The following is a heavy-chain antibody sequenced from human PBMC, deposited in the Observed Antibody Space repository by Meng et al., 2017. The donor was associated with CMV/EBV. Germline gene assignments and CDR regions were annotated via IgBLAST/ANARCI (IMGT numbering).Heavy chain of an antibody. CDR1: GFTFGDYA. J-gene: IGHJ3*02. D-gene: IGHD3-9*01. V-gene: IGHV3-49*04. Sequence: GESLKISCTASGFTFGDYAMSWVRQAPGKGLEWVGFIRSKAYGGTTEYAASVKGRFTISRDDSKSIAYLQMNSLKTEDTAVYYCARDIRYPGTDDAFDIWGQGTMVTVSS. CDR2: IRSKAYGGTT. CDR3: ARDIRYPGTDDAFDI.